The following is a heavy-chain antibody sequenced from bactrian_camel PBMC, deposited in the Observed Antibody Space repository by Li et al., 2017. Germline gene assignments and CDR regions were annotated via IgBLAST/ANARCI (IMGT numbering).Heavy chain of an antibody. Sequence: DVQLVESGGGLVQPGGSLRLSCATSGFTLSNYGMTWVRQAPGKGLEWVSAINAGSTATYYAASVKGRFTISKDNAKNTLYLQMNSLNAEDSGMYYCAAHTGRFTLRGCPLEGGISWYDYWVQGTQVTVS. D-gene: IGHD6*01. CDR1: GFTLSNYG. V-gene: IGHV3S31*01. CDR3: AAHTGRFTLRGCPLEGGISWYDY. J-gene: IGHJ4*01. CDR2: INAGSTAT.